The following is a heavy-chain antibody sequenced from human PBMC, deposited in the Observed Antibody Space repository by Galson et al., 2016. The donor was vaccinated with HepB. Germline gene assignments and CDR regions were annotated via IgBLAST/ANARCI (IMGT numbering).Heavy chain of an antibody. J-gene: IGHJ6*01. Sequence: SLRLSCAASGFTFINYGMTWVRRAPGKGLEWVSVISNSGDIKYYADSAKGRFSISRDNSKNTLYLQMNSLGAEDTAIYYCVKGSIGSGGLDVWGPGTTATVSS. CDR3: VKGSIGSGGLDV. V-gene: IGHV3-23*01. D-gene: IGHD2-15*01. CDR1: GFTFINYG. CDR2: ISNSGDIK.